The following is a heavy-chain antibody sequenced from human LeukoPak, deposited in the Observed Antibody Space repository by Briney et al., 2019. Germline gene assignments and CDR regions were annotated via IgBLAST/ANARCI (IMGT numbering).Heavy chain of an antibody. CDR2: ISGSGGST. CDR3: AKGGYGDYGFDYFDY. CDR1: GFTFSSYW. D-gene: IGHD4-17*01. V-gene: IGHV3-23*01. Sequence: GGSLRLSCAASGFTFSSYWMSWVRQAPGKGLEWVSAISGSGGSTYYADSVKGRFTISRDNSKNTLYLQMNSLRAEDTAVYYCAKGGYGDYGFDYFDYWGQGTLVTVSS. J-gene: IGHJ4*02.